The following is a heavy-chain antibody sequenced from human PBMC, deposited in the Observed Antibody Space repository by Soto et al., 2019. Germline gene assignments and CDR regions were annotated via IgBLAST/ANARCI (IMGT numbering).Heavy chain of an antibody. Sequence: EVQLVESGGGLVQPGGSLRLTCVASGLPFSIYSMNWVRQAPGKGLEWSSYITSDTNTIKYADSVKGRFTISRDNAKNLVYLQMNSLRDEDTAVYFCARSVEGHFDYWGQEPWSLSPQ. CDR1: GLPFSIYS. J-gene: IGHJ4*01. CDR3: ARSVEGHFDY. CDR2: ITSDTNTI. D-gene: IGHD6-19*01. V-gene: IGHV3-48*02.